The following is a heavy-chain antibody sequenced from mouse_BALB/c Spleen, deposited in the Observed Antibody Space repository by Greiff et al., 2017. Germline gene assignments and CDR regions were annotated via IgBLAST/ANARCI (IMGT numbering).Heavy chain of an antibody. V-gene: IGHV5-4*02. D-gene: IGHD1-1*01. CDR1: GFTFSDYY. J-gene: IGHJ3*01. CDR2: ISDGGSYT. Sequence: EVKLVESGGGLVKPGGSLKLSCAASGFTFSDYYMYWVRQTPEKRLEWVATISDGGSYTYYPDSVKGRFTISRDNAKNNLYLQMSSLKSEDTAMYYCAREDGSSYGGFAYWGQGTLVTVSA. CDR3: AREDGSSYGGFAY.